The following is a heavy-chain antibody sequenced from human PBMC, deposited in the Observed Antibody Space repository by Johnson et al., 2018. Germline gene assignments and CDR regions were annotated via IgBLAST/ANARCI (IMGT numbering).Heavy chain of an antibody. J-gene: IGHJ3*02. CDR3: APGLRHDGVWGSRRCALCRWGAVDI. CDR1: GYNFTNYA. D-gene: IGHD3-16*02. CDR2: INTNTGNP. Sequence: QVQLVESGSELKKPGASVKVSCKASGYNFTNYAMNWLRQAPGQGLEWVGWINTNTGNPTFAQGFTGRFSLSLDTSVNTAYLQICLLKAGDTAVYYWAPGLRHDGVWGSRRCALCRWGAVDIWGQGTVVVISS. V-gene: IGHV7-4-1*01.